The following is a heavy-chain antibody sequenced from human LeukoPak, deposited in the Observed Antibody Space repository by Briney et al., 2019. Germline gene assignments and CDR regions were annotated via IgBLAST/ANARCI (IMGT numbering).Heavy chain of an antibody. Sequence: SETLSLTCTVSGGSISSSSYYWGWIRQPPGKGLEWIGSIYYSGSTYYNPSLKSRVTISVDTSKNQFSLKRSSVTAADTAVYYCARLIRGGPFDYWGQGTLVTVSS. CDR3: ARLIRGGPFDY. V-gene: IGHV4-39*01. CDR2: IYYSGST. D-gene: IGHD2-21*01. CDR1: GGSISSSSYY. J-gene: IGHJ4*02.